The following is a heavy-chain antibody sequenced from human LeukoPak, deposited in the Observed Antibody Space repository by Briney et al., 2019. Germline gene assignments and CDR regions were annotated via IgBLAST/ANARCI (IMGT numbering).Heavy chain of an antibody. V-gene: IGHV4-34*01. J-gene: IGHJ5*02. CDR3: ARVNYFESSYYYWWFDP. CDR2: INHGGST. Sequence: SETLSLTCAVYVXSFSGYYGSWIRQPPGKGLEWIGEINHGGSTNYNPSLKSQVTISVDTSKNQFSLKLSSVTAADTAVYYCARVNYFESSYYYWWFDPWGQGTLVTVSS. D-gene: IGHD3-22*01. CDR1: VXSFSGYY.